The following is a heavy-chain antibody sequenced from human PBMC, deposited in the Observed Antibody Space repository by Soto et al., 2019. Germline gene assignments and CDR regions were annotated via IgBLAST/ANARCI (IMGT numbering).Heavy chain of an antibody. CDR3: ARGLEQWLYYFDY. Sequence: QVQLVQSGAEVKKPGSSVKVSCKASGGTFSSYTISWVRQAPGQGLEWMGRIIPILGIANYAQKFQGRVTITADKSTSTAYMAVSSLGSEDTAVYYCARGLEQWLYYFDYWGQGTLVTVSS. J-gene: IGHJ4*02. V-gene: IGHV1-69*02. D-gene: IGHD6-19*01. CDR1: GGTFSSYT. CDR2: IIPILGIA.